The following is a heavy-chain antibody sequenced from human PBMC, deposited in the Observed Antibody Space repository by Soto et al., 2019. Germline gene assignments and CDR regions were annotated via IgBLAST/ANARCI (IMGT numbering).Heavy chain of an antibody. Sequence: QVQLVQSGAEMKEPGSSVKVSCKTSGGTFISSAISWLRQAPGQGLEWMGGIIPLFRTPDYAQKLQGRVTIAADESTSTAYMELSSLRSEDTAVYYCARDNDRLQLGGNYYYMLDVWGQGTRITVSS. CDR3: ARDNDRLQLGGNYYYMLDV. CDR1: GGTFISSA. V-gene: IGHV1-69*12. D-gene: IGHD4-4*01. J-gene: IGHJ6*02. CDR2: IIPLFRTP.